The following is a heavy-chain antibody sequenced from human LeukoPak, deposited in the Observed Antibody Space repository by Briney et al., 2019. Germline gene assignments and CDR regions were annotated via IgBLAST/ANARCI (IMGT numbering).Heavy chain of an antibody. V-gene: IGHV4-38-2*02. CDR1: GYSISSGYY. Sequence: SETLSLTCTVSGYSISSGYYWGWIRQPPGKGLEWIGSIYHSGSTYYNPSLKSRVTISVDTSKNQFSLKLSSVTAADTAVYYCARALLLRPYNWFDPRGQGTLVTVSS. CDR2: IYHSGST. CDR3: ARALLLRPYNWFDP. D-gene: IGHD1-26*01. J-gene: IGHJ5*02.